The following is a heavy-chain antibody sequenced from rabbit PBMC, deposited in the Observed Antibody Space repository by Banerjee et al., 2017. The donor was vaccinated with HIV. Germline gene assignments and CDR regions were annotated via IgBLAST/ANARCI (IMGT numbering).Heavy chain of an antibody. CDR1: GIDFSSYG. Sequence: QEQLVESGGGLVTLGGSLKLSCKASGIDFSSYGISWVRQAPGKGLEWIGCIDTGDGDTYYANWVNGRFTISRDNAQNTVFLQMTSLTAADTATYFCARSAGYGYDGYGYFNLWGPGTLVTVS. V-gene: IGHV1S47*01. J-gene: IGHJ4*01. CDR3: ARSAGYGYDGYGYFNL. CDR2: IDTGDGDT. D-gene: IGHD6-1*01.